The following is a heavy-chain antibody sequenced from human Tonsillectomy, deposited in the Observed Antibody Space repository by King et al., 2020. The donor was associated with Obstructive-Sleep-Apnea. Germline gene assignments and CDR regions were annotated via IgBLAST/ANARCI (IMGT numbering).Heavy chain of an antibody. D-gene: IGHD3-9*01. Sequence: VQLVESGGGVVQPGGSLRLSCAASGFTFSSYGMHWVRQAPGKGLEWVAFIRYDGSNKYYADSVKGRFTISRENSKNTLYLQMNSLRAEETAVYYCAKGGSYYDILTGLDYWGQGTLVTVSS. CDR1: GFTFSSYG. J-gene: IGHJ4*02. CDR2: IRYDGSNK. CDR3: AKGGSYYDILTGLDY. V-gene: IGHV3-30*02.